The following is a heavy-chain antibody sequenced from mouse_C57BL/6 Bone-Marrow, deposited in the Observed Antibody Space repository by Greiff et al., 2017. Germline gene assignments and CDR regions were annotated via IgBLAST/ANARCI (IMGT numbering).Heavy chain of an antibody. CDR2: IYPSDSET. D-gene: IGHD3-2*02. CDR1: GYTFASYW. Sequence: VQLQQPGAELVRPGSSVKLSCKASGYTFASYWMDWVKQRPGQGLEWIGNIYPSDSETHYNQKFKDKATLTVDKSSSTAYMQLSSLTSEDSAVYYGARRGAAQAHYYAMDYWGQGTSVTVSS. CDR3: ARRGAAQAHYYAMDY. J-gene: IGHJ4*01. V-gene: IGHV1-61*01.